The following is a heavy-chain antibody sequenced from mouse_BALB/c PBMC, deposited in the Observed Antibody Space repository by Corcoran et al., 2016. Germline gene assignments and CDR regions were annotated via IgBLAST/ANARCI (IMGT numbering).Heavy chain of an antibody. CDR2: FYPRSKYI. CDR3: ARHVYSRDGGFAY. Sequence: VQVQQSGAELVKPGASVKLSCKASGYTFTEYTIHWVKQRSGQGLEWIGWFYPRSKYIKYNEKFKDKATRTADKSSSTVYMELSRLTSEDSAVYFGARHVYSRDGGFAYWGQGTLVTVSA. CDR1: GYTFTEYT. V-gene: IGHV1-62-2*01. J-gene: IGHJ3*01. D-gene: IGHD2-1*01.